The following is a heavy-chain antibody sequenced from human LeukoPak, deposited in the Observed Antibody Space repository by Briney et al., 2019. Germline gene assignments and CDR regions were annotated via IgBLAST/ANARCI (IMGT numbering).Heavy chain of an antibody. CDR3: ARVRLAAAGTLYYMDV. CDR1: GGSFSGYY. Sequence: SETLSLTCAVYGGSFSGYYWSWIRQPPGQGLEWIGEINHSESTTYNPSLKSRVTISVDTSKNQFSLKLSSVTAADTAVYYCARVRLAAAGTLYYMDVWGKGTTVTISS. CDR2: INHSEST. V-gene: IGHV4-34*01. D-gene: IGHD6-13*01. J-gene: IGHJ6*03.